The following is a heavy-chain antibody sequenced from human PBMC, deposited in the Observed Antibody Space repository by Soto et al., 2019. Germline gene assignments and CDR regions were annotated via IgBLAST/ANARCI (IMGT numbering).Heavy chain of an antibody. CDR1: GFTFSSYW. J-gene: IGHJ4*02. D-gene: IGHD5-18*01. V-gene: IGHV3-7*01. CDR2: IKQDGSEK. Sequence: GGSLRLSCAASGFTFSSYWMSWVRQAPGKGLEWVANIKQDGSEKYYVDSVKGRFTISRDNSKNTLYLQMNSLRAEDTAVYYCAKDSYSYEDLGYWGQGTLVTVSS. CDR3: AKDSYSYEDLGY.